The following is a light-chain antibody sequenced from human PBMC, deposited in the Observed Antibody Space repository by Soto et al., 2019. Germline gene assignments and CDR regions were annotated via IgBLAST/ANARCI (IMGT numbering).Light chain of an antibody. CDR3: SSYTSTGTWV. CDR2: EVS. CDR1: SSDVGGYNY. Sequence: QSVLTQPASVSGSPGQSITISCTGTSSDVGGYNYVSWYQQHPGKAPKFMIYEVSNRPSGVSNRFSGSKSGNTASLTISGLQAEDEADYYCSSYTSTGTWVFGGGTKLTVL. V-gene: IGLV2-14*01. J-gene: IGLJ3*02.